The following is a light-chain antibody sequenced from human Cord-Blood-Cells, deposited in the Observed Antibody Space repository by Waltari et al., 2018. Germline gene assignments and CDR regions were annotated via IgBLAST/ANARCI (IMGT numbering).Light chain of an antibody. CDR1: SSDVGGYNY. Sequence: QSALTQPASVSGSPGQSITISCTGTSSDVGGYNYLSWYQQHPGKAPKLMIYYVSNRPSGVSNRFSGSNSGNTASLTISGLQAEDEADYYCSSYTSSSTLVVFGGGTKLTVL. CDR2: YVS. J-gene: IGLJ2*01. CDR3: SSYTSSSTLVV. V-gene: IGLV2-14*01.